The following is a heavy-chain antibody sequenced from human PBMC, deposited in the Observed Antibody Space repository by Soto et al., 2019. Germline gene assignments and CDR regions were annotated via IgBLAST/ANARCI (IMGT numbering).Heavy chain of an antibody. CDR1: GGSISSYY. V-gene: IGHV4-59*01. J-gene: IGHJ4*02. Sequence: SETLSLTCTVSGGSISSYYWSWIRQPPGKGLEWIGYIYYSGSTNYNPSLKSRVTISVDTSKNQFSLKLSSVTAADTAVYYCARYYCTSTTCYYFDYWGQGTLVTVSS. CDR3: ARYYCTSTTCYYFDY. D-gene: IGHD2-2*01. CDR2: IYYSGST.